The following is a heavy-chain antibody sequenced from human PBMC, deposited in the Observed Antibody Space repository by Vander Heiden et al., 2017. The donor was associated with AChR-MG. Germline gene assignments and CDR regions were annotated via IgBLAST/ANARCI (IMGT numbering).Heavy chain of an antibody. Sequence: QVQLVQSGAEVKKPGASVKVSCKASGYTFTSYGISWVRQAPGQGLEWMGWISAYNGNTNYAQKLQGRVTMTTDTSTSTAYMELRSLRSDDTAVYYCARDTEWEPPGRYYYYYGMDVWGQGTTVTVSS. CDR1: GYTFTSYG. CDR2: ISAYNGNT. D-gene: IGHD1-26*01. CDR3: ARDTEWEPPGRYYYYYGMDV. J-gene: IGHJ6*02. V-gene: IGHV1-18*01.